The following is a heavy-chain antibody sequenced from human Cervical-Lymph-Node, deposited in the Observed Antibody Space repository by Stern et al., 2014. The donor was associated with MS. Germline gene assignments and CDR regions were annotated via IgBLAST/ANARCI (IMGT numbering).Heavy chain of an antibody. J-gene: IGHJ6*02. D-gene: IGHD3-3*01. CDR1: GYTLTELS. CDR3: ATDRDDFRSGYSAPTKGYGLDV. V-gene: IGHV1-24*01. CDR2: FDPEDGET. Sequence: VQLVESGAEVKKPGASVKVSCKVSGYTLTELSMHWVRQAPGKGLEWMGGFDPEDGETIYAQKFQGRVTMTEATSTDTAYMEQRSLRSEDTAVYYCATDRDDFRSGYSAPTKGYGLDVWGQGTTVTVTS.